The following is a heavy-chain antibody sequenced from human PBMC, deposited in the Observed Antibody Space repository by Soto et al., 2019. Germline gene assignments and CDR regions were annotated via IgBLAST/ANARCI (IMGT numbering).Heavy chain of an antibody. D-gene: IGHD6-6*01. CDR3: ARDRSIAARVGSFDY. CDR1: GGTFSSYA. V-gene: IGHV1-69*01. J-gene: IGHJ4*02. Sequence: QVQLVQSGAEVKKPGSSVKVSYKASGGTFSSYAISWVRQAPGQGLEWMGGIIPIFGTANYAQKFQGRVTITADESTSTAYMELSSLRSEDTAVYYCARDRSIAARVGSFDYWGQGTLVTVSS. CDR2: IIPIFGTA.